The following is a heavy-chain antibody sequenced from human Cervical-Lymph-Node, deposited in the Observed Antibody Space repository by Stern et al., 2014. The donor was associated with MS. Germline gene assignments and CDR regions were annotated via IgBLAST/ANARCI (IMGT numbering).Heavy chain of an antibody. CDR3: AKAGCSSSSCYTNC. Sequence: QVQLVESGGGVVQPGRSLRLSCAASGFTFSDYALHWVRQAPGKGMEWVAVLSYDGSNKDFADSVKCRFAISRDNSKNTLYLQINSLRTEDTAVYYCAKAGCSSSSCYTNCWGQGTLVTVSS. CDR1: GFTFSDYA. CDR2: LSYDGSNK. J-gene: IGHJ4*02. D-gene: IGHD2-2*02. V-gene: IGHV3-30*18.